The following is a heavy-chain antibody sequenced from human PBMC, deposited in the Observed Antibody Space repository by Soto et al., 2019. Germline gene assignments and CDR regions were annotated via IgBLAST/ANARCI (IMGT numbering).Heavy chain of an antibody. D-gene: IGHD6-6*01. V-gene: IGHV2-26*01. J-gene: IGHJ4*02. Sequence: CKASGYSFTSLHFNWIRQPPGKALEWLAHIVSNDEKGYSTSLKSRLTISKDTSKSQVVLTMTNLDPVDTATYYCARGVAGSSRFDYWGQGTLVTVSS. CDR1: GYSFTSLH. CDR2: IVSNDEK. CDR3: ARGVAGSSRFDY.